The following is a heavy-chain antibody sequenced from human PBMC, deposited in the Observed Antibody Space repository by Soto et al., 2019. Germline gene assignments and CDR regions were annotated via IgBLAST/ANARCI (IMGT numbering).Heavy chain of an antibody. D-gene: IGHD6-19*01. Sequence: SVKVSCKASGFTFTSSAVQCVRQARGQRLEWIGWIVVGSGNTNYAQKFQERVTITRDMSTSTAYMELSSLRSEDTAVYYCAADQAVAGPFDYWGQGTLVTVSS. CDR3: AADQAVAGPFDY. V-gene: IGHV1-58*01. J-gene: IGHJ4*02. CDR2: IVVGSGNT. CDR1: GFTFTSSA.